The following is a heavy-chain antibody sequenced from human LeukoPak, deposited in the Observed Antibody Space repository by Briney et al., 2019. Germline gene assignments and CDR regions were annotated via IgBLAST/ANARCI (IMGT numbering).Heavy chain of an antibody. CDR3: ARVVQWELLPFDI. CDR1: GGSFSGYF. D-gene: IGHD1-26*01. Sequence: SETLSLTCAVYGGSFSGYFWSWIRQHPGKGLEWIGYIYYSGSTYYNPSLKSRVTISVDTSKNQFSLKLSSVTAADTAVYYCARVVQWELLPFDIWGQGTMVTVSS. J-gene: IGHJ3*02. V-gene: IGHV4-31*11. CDR2: IYYSGST.